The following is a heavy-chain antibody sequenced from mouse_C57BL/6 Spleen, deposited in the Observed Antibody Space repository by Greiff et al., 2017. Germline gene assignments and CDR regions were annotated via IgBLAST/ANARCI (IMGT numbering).Heavy chain of an antibody. CDR3: ARRDGYSAMDY. Sequence: EVQLQQSGPELVKPGASVKISCKASGYTFTDYYMNWVKQSHGKSLEWIGDINPNNGGTSYNQKFKGKATLTVDKSSSTAYMELRSLTSEDSAVYYCARRDGYSAMDYWGQGTSVTVSS. D-gene: IGHD2-3*01. CDR1: GYTFTDYY. CDR2: INPNNGGT. J-gene: IGHJ4*01. V-gene: IGHV1-26*01.